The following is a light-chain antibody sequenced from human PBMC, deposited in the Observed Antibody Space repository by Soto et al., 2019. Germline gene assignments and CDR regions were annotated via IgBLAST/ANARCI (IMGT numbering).Light chain of an antibody. CDR1: QSVSSY. CDR2: DAS. V-gene: IGKV3-11*01. CDR3: QQRSNWPPLT. Sequence: EIVLTQSPATLSLSPGERATLSCRASQSVSSYLAWYQQKPGQAPRLLIYDASNRATGLPARFSGSGSGTDVTLPISSRQHEDDAVYYCQQRSNWPPLTFGQGTRLEIK. J-gene: IGKJ5*01.